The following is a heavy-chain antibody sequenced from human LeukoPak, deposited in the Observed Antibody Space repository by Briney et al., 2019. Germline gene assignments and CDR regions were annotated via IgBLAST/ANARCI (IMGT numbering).Heavy chain of an antibody. J-gene: IGHJ4*02. CDR2: IYYSGST. CDR3: ARGKSVY. Sequence: SETLSLTCTVSGVSISSYYWSWIRQPPGKGLEWIGYIYYSGSTNYNPSLKSRVTISVDTSKNQFSLKLSSVTAADTAVYYCARGKSVYWGQGTLVTVSS. CDR1: GVSISSYY. V-gene: IGHV4-59*12.